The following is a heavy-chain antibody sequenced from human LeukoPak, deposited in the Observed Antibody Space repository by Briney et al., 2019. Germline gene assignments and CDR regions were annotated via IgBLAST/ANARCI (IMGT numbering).Heavy chain of an antibody. J-gene: IGHJ4*02. CDR2: ISNSDGKT. CDR3: AKATGNLGN. Sequence: GGSLRLSCAASGFTFSSYAMSWVRQAPGKGLEWVSTISNSDGKTYYADSVKGRFTISRDNSKNTLYVQMNSLTAEDTAIYYCAKATGNLGNWGQGTLVTVSS. CDR1: GFTFSSYA. D-gene: IGHD1-1*01. V-gene: IGHV3-23*01.